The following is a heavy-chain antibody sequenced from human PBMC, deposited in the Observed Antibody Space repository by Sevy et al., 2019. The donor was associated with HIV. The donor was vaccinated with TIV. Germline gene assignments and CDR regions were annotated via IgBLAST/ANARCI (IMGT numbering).Heavy chain of an antibody. V-gene: IGHV3-15*07. CDR3: TGLNFDN. CDR1: GISFSNAW. J-gene: IGHJ4*02. CDR2: IKSKTDGGTT. Sequence: GGSLRLSCAPSGISFSNAWMNWVRQAPGKGLEWVGRIKSKTDGGTTDYAAPVKGRFTISGDDSKNMVYLQMNSLKTEDIAVYYCTGLNFDNWGQGTLVTVSS. D-gene: IGHD5-12*01.